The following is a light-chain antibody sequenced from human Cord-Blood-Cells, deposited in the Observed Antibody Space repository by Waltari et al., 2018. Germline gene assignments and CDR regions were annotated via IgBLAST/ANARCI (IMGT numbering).Light chain of an antibody. CDR3: QQRSNWPPLT. V-gene: IGKV3-11*01. CDR2: DAS. J-gene: IGKJ4*01. Sequence: EIVLPQSPATLSLSPGERATPSCRASQSVSSYLAWYQQKPGQAPRLLIYDASNRATGIPARFSGSGSGTDFTLTISSLEPEDFAVYYCQQRSNWPPLTFGGGTKVEIK. CDR1: QSVSSY.